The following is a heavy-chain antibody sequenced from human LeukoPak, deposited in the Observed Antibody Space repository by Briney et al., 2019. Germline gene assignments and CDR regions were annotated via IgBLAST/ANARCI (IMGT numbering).Heavy chain of an antibody. CDR3: ARGQPYYYDSSGYHPNWFDP. D-gene: IGHD3-22*01. Sequence: SETLSLTCTVSGGSISSYYWSWIRQPAGKGLEWIGRIYTSGSTNYNPSLKSRVTMSVDTSKNQFSLKLSSVTAADTAVYYCARGQPYYYDSSGYHPNWFDPWGQGTLVTVSS. V-gene: IGHV4-4*07. CDR2: IYTSGST. CDR1: GGSISSYY. J-gene: IGHJ5*02.